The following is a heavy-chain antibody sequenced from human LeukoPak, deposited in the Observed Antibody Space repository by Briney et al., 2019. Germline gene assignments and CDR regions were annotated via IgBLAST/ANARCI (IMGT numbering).Heavy chain of an antibody. Sequence: GGSLRLSCAVSGITLSNYGMSWVRQAPGKGLEWVAGISDSGGSTNYADSVKGRFTLSRDNAKNTLYLQMNSLRAEDTAVYFCAKRGVVIRVILVGFHKQAYYFDSWGQGALVTVSS. CDR1: GITLSNYG. D-gene: IGHD3-10*01. J-gene: IGHJ4*02. V-gene: IGHV3-23*01. CDR3: AKRGVVIRVILVGFHKQAYYFDS. CDR2: ISDSGGST.